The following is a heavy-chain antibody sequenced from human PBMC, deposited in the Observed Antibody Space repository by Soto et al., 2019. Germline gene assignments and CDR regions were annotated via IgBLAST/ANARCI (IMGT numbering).Heavy chain of an antibody. CDR3: AKGGQYEFWRGYKGSGKEV. CDR1: GGSFSGYY. Sequence: SETLALTCGVYGGSFSGYYCSWIRQPPGKGLEWIGEINHSGSTNYNPSLKSRVTISVDTSKNQFSLKLSSVTAADTAVYYCAKGGQYEFWRGYKGSGKEVLGQRTPVTGTS. V-gene: IGHV4-34*01. J-gene: IGHJ6*01. CDR2: INHSGST. D-gene: IGHD3-3*01.